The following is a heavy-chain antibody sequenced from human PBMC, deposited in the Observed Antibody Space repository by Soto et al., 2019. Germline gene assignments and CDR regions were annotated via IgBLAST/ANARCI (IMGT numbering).Heavy chain of an antibody. V-gene: IGHV5-51*01. J-gene: IGHJ4*02. D-gene: IGHD3-10*01. CDR2: IYPGDSDT. CDR1: GYSFINYL. Sequence: GESLKISCKASGYSFINYLICWVRQMPVKGLEWMGIIYPGDSDTRYSPSFQGQVTISVDKSISTAYLQWSSLKASDTAMYYCAKSLAMALIAGGLHYLGQGSLLTVCS. CDR3: AKSLAMALIAGGLHY.